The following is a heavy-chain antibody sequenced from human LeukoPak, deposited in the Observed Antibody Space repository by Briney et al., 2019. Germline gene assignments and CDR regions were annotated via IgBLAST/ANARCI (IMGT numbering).Heavy chain of an antibody. J-gene: IGHJ4*02. CDR3: ARDHDYGDFDY. D-gene: IGHD4-17*01. CDR1: GFTFSDYY. CDR2: ISSSGSTI. V-gene: IGHV3-11*01. Sequence: GGSLRLSCAASGFTFSDYYMSWIRQAPGKGLEWVSYISSSGSTIYYADSVKGRFAISRDNAKNSLYLQMNSLRAEDTAVYYCARDHDYGDFDYWGQGTLVTVSS.